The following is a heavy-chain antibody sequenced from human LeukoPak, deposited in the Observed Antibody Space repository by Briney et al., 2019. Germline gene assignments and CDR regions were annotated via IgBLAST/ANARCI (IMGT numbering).Heavy chain of an antibody. CDR1: GFTFDDYA. J-gene: IGHJ4*02. CDR2: ISWNSGSI. CDR3: AKEKVAVACFDY. V-gene: IGHV3-9*01. D-gene: IGHD6-19*01. Sequence: PGGSLRLSCAASGFTFDDYAMHWVRQAPGKGLEWVSGISWNSGSIGYADSVKGRFTISRDNAKNSLYLQMNSLRAEDTAVYYCAKEKVAVACFDYWGQGTLVTVS.